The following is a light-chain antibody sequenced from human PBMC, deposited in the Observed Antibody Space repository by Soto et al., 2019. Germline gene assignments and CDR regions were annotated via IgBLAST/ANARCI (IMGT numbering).Light chain of an antibody. Sequence: QSVLTQPPSASASLGASVTLTCTLSSGYSNYKVDWYQQRPGKGPRFVMRVGTGGIVGSKGDGIPDRFSVLGSGLNRYLTIKNIQEEDESDYHCGADHGSGNNFVRVFGGGTKLTAL. CDR1: SGYSNYK. CDR3: GADHGSGNNFVRV. CDR2: VGTGGIVG. V-gene: IGLV9-49*01. J-gene: IGLJ2*01.